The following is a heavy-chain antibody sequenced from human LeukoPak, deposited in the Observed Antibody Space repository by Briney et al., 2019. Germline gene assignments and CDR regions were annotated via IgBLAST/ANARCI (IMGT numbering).Heavy chain of an antibody. J-gene: IGHJ6*03. CDR2: IIPIFGTA. V-gene: IGHV1-69*05. CDR3: ARDAAKAYYYYYYMDV. CDR1: GGTFSSYA. D-gene: IGHD2-15*01. Sequence: SVKVSCKASGGTFSSYAISWVRQAPGQGLEWKGRIIPIFGTANYAQKFQGRVTITTDESTSTAYMELSSLRSEDTAVYYCARDAAKAYYYYYYMDVWGKGTTVTVSS.